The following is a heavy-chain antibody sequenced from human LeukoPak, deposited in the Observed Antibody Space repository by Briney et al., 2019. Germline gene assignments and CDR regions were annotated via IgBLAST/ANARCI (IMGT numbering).Heavy chain of an antibody. J-gene: IGHJ4*02. D-gene: IGHD3-22*01. CDR3: VRAEALSDNSGYYEDW. CDR2: INPNSGAT. V-gene: IGHV1-2*02. CDR1: GYTFTGYY. Sequence: ASVKVSCKASGYTFTGYYMHWARQAPGQGLEWMGWINPNSGATDYAQKFQGRVTMTRDTSISTAYMELSRLRSDDTAVYYCVRAEALSDNSGYYEDWWGQGTLVTVSS.